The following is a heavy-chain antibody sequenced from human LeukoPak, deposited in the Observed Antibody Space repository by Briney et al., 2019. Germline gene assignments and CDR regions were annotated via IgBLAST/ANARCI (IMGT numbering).Heavy chain of an antibody. Sequence: ASVKVSCKASGYTFTGYYMHWVRQAPGQGLEWMGWINPNSGGTNYAQKFQGRVTITADESTSTAYMELSSLRSEDTAVYYCARDRSPYVARDAFDIWGQGTMVTVSS. J-gene: IGHJ3*02. CDR2: INPNSGGT. CDR1: GYTFTGYY. D-gene: IGHD3-10*02. CDR3: ARDRSPYVARDAFDI. V-gene: IGHV1-2*02.